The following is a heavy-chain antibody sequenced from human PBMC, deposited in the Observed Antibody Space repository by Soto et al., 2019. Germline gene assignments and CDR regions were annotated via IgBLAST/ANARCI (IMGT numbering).Heavy chain of an antibody. Sequence: SETLSLTCTVSGGSVSSGSYYWSWIRQPPGKGLEWIGYIYYSGSTNYNPSLKSRVTISVDTSKNQFSLKLSSVTAADTAVYYCARSGSSSWYGWLDPWGQGPLATVSS. V-gene: IGHV4-61*01. J-gene: IGHJ5*02. CDR3: ARSGSSSWYGWLDP. CDR2: IYYSGST. CDR1: GGSVSSGSYY. D-gene: IGHD6-13*01.